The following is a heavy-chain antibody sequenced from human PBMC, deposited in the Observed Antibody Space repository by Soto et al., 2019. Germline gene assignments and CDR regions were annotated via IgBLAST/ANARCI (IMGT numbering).Heavy chain of an antibody. J-gene: IGHJ1*01. Sequence: GXSVKGSCQASGYIFTAYSMHWVRQAPVQGLEWMGVVNPSGGSTNYAQKFQGRITMTRDTSTSTVYMDLSSLTSEDTAVYYCAREENCSDGICYSEYFQRWGQGTLVTVSS. CDR1: GYIFTAYS. V-gene: IGHV1-46*01. CDR3: AREENCSDGICYSEYFQR. CDR2: VNPSGGST. D-gene: IGHD2-15*01.